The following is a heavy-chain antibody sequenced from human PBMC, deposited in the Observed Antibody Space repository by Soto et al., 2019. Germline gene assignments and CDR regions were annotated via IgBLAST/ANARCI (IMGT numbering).Heavy chain of an antibody. CDR3: PRLRAVAGFYFDY. D-gene: IGHD6-19*01. V-gene: IGHV1-46*01. J-gene: IGHJ4*01. CDR1: GNRFTVTSFY. Sequence: ASGKVSWKASGNRFTVTSFYMHWVRQAPGQGLEWMGIINPSGGSTSYAQKFQGRVTMTRDTSTSTVYMELSSLRSEDTAVYYCPRLRAVAGFYFDYWG. CDR2: INPSGGST.